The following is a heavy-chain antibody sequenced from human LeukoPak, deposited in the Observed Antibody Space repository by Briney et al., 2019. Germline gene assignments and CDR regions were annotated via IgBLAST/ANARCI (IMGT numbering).Heavy chain of an antibody. V-gene: IGHV3-20*04. CDR2: INWDGDRT. J-gene: IGHJ4*02. D-gene: IGHD3-10*01. CDR3: ARRDYYGSGSPDF. Sequence: GGSLRLFCAASGFTFHDYDMSWVRQSPGKGLEWVSGINWDGDRTGYADSVKGRFTISRDNAKKSLYLQMNSLRAEDTALYYCARRDYYGSGSPDFWGQGTLVTVSS. CDR1: GFTFHDYD.